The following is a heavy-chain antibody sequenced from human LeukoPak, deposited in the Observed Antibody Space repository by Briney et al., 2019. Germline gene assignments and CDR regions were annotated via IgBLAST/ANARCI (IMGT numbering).Heavy chain of an antibody. V-gene: IGHV3-9*01. J-gene: IGHJ4*02. Sequence: PGGSLRLSCAASGFTFSSYGMHWVRQAPGKGLEWVSGISWNSGSIGYADSVKGRFTISRDNAKNSLYLQMNSLRAEDTALYYCAKDNGWGQGTLVTVSS. CDR3: AKDNG. CDR1: GFTFSSYG. CDR2: ISWNSGSI.